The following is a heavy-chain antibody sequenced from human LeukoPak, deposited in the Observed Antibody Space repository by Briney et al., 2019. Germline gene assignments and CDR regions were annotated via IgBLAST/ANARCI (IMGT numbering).Heavy chain of an antibody. D-gene: IGHD2-2*01. J-gene: IGHJ4*02. CDR3: ASGNWGCSSSSCGYFDH. Sequence: PGGSLRLSCAASGFTFRDYYMTWIRQAPGKGLEWVSYISGSSDDTNYADSVKGRFTISRDNAKNSLYLQMNSLRVEDTAVYYCASGNWGCSSSSCGYFDHWGQGTLVTVSS. CDR2: ISGSSDDT. V-gene: IGHV3-11*03. CDR1: GFTFRDYY.